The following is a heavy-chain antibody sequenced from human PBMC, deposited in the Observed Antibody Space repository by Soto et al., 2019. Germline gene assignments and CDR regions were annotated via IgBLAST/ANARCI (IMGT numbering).Heavy chain of an antibody. J-gene: IGHJ6*02. Sequence: ASVKVSCKASGYTFTSYYMHWVRQAPGQGLEWMGIINPSGGSTSYAQKFQGRVTMTRDTSTSTVYMELSSLRSEDTAVYYCARGLLAATYYYGMDVWGQGTTVTVSS. D-gene: IGHD3-3*02. CDR2: INPSGGST. V-gene: IGHV1-46*01. CDR1: GYTFTSYY. CDR3: ARGLLAATYYYGMDV.